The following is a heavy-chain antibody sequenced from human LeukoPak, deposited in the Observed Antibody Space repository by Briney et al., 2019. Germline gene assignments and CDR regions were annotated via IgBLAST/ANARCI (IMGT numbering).Heavy chain of an antibody. Sequence: PGGSLRLSCAASGFTFDNHAMHWVRQAPGKGLEWLSIISWNSGYIGYADSVKGRFTISRDNAKKSLDLQMNSLRAEDTAFYYCAKVRGTYSSGYFFDYWGQGTLVTVSS. V-gene: IGHV3-9*01. D-gene: IGHD6-19*01. CDR1: GFTFDNHA. CDR2: ISWNSGYI. CDR3: AKVRGTYSSGYFFDY. J-gene: IGHJ4*02.